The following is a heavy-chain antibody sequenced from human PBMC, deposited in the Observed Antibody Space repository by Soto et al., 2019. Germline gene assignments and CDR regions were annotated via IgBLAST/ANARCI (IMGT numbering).Heavy chain of an antibody. Sequence: GASVKVSCKASGGTFSSYAISWVRQAPGQGLEWMGGIIPIFGTANYAQKFQGRVTITADESTSTAYMELSSLRSEDTAVYYCARGSPNPIQLCFPFDYWGQGTLVTVSS. CDR1: GGTFSSYA. D-gene: IGHD5-18*01. CDR2: IIPIFGTA. CDR3: ARGSPNPIQLCFPFDY. V-gene: IGHV1-69*13. J-gene: IGHJ4*02.